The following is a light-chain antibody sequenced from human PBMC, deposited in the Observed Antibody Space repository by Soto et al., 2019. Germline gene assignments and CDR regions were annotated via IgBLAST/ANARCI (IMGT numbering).Light chain of an antibody. CDR1: QSISRY. CDR2: GAN. Sequence: DIQLTQSPSSLSASVGDRITITCRSSQSISRYLNWYQQSPGTAPKVLIFGANSLQSGVPSRFSGSGSGTEFTLTISSLQPEDFAVYYCQQYDDSARYKFGQGTNLDIK. V-gene: IGKV1-39*01. CDR3: QQYDDSARYK. J-gene: IGKJ2*01.